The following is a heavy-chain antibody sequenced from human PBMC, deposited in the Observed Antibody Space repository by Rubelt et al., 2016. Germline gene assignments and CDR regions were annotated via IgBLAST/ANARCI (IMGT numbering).Heavy chain of an antibody. CDR2: IDPSDSYT. J-gene: IGHJ3*02. Sequence: EWVGRIDPSDSYTNYSPSFQGQVTISADKSISTAYLQWSSLKASDTAMYYCARLDYYGSGSYVFSGAFDIWGQGTMVTVSS. V-gene: IGHV5-10-1*04. D-gene: IGHD3-10*01. CDR3: ARLDYYGSGSYVFSGAFDI.